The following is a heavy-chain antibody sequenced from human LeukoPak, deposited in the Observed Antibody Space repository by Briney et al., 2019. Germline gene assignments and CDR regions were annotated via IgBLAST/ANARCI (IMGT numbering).Heavy chain of an antibody. J-gene: IGHJ5*02. CDR2: ISSSSSTI. CDR1: GFTFSGYA. Sequence: GGSLRLSCAASGFTFSGYAMNWVRQAPGKGLEWVSYISSSSSTIQYADSVRGRFTISRDNAKNSLYLQMSSLRAEDTAVYYCAREWESRGGDRFDPWGQGTLVTVSS. CDR3: AREWESRGGDRFDP. D-gene: IGHD1-26*01. V-gene: IGHV3-48*04.